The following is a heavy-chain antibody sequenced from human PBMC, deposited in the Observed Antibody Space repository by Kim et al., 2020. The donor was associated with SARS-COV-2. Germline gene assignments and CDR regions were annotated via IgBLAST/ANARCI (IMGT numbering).Heavy chain of an antibody. V-gene: IGHV1-8*01. D-gene: IGHD5-18*01. CDR3: ARKRQLWNPFDY. CDR2: MNPNSGNT. Sequence: ASVKLSCKASGYTFTSYDINWVRQATGQGLEWMGWMNPNSGNTGYAQKFQGRVTMTRNTSISTAYMELSSLRSEDTAVYYCARKRQLWNPFDYWGQGTLVTVSS. CDR1: GYTFTSYD. J-gene: IGHJ4*02.